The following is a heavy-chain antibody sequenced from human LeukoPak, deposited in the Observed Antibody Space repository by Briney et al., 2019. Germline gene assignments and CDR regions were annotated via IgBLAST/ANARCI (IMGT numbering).Heavy chain of an antibody. CDR2: ISGRTINT. D-gene: IGHD5-12*01. CDR3: AKCGYTGCHLIDF. CDR1: RFTFSTNA. J-gene: IGHJ4*02. Sequence: HPGGSLRLSCAASRFTFSTNAMSWVRQAPGKGLEWVSAISGRTINTYYAGSVKGRFTISRDNSKNTLYLQMDSLRADDTAVYYCAKCGYTGCHLIDFWGQASLATVSS. V-gene: IGHV3-23*01.